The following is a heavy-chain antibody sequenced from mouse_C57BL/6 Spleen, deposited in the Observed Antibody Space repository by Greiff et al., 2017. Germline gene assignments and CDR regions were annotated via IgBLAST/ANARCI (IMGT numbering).Heavy chain of an antibody. CDR1: GYTFTSYT. V-gene: IGHV1-4*01. CDR2: INPSSGYT. J-gene: IGHJ2*01. Sequence: VQLQQSGAELARPGASVKMSCKASGYTFTSYTMHWVNQRPGQGLEWIGYINPSSGYTKYNQKFKDKATLTADKSSSTAYMQLSSLTSEDSAVYYCARGGVYGNYAFDYWGQGTTLTVSS. D-gene: IGHD2-1*01. CDR3: ARGGVYGNYAFDY.